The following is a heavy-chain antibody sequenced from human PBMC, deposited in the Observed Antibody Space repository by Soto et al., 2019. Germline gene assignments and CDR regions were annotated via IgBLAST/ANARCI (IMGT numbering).Heavy chain of an antibody. CDR2: ISAYNGNT. V-gene: IGHV1-18*01. D-gene: IGHD2-21*02. J-gene: IGHJ4*02. CDR3: ARVHTVTAAGGLYYFDY. Sequence: ASVKVSCKASGYTFTSYGISWVRQAPGQGLEWMGWISAYNGNTNYAQKLQGRVTMTTDPSTSTAYMELRSLRSDDTAVYYCARVHTVTAAGGLYYFDYWGQGTLVTVSS. CDR1: GYTFTSYG.